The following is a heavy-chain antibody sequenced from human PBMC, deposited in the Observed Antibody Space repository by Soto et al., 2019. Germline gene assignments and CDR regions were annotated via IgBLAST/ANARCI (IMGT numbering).Heavy chain of an antibody. CDR1: AFSFDDFV. CDR3: AKGVATAVPALDD. J-gene: IGHJ4*02. CDR2: VSWNSGAK. D-gene: IGHD2-21*02. V-gene: IGHV3-9*01. Sequence: SLRLSCLASAFSFDDFVMKWVRQRPGKGLEWVSSVSWNSGAKLYAESVKGRFAISRDSAKKSVYLQMNSLRPDDTAFYYCAKGVATAVPALDDWGQGTLVTVSS.